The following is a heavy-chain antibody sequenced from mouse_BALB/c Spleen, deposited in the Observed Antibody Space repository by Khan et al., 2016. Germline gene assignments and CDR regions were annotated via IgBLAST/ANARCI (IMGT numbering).Heavy chain of an antibody. CDR1: GFNIKDTY. Sequence: VQLQQSGAELVKPGASVKLSCTATGFNIKDTYMHWVKQRPEQGLEWIGRIDPANGNTKYDPKFQGKATIIVDTSSNTAYLQLSSLTSEDTAVYYCARWYDGYWGQGTTLTVSS. CDR3: ARWYDGY. V-gene: IGHV14-3*02. J-gene: IGHJ2*01. CDR2: IDPANGNT. D-gene: IGHD2-14*01.